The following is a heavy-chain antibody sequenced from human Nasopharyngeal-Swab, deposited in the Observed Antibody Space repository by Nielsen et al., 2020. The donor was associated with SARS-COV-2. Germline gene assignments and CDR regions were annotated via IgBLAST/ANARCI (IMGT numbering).Heavy chain of an antibody. CDR3: TTLHRTGWF. Sequence: GESLKISCAASGFVFSSVWMSWVRQAPGKGLEWVGRIKRKADGGTVEYATAVRGRFSISRDDSRNTLFLQMNRLKTEDTAVYYCTTLHRTGWFWGQGTLVIVSS. J-gene: IGHJ4*02. D-gene: IGHD6-19*01. V-gene: IGHV3-15*01. CDR2: IKRKADGGTV. CDR1: GFVFSSVW.